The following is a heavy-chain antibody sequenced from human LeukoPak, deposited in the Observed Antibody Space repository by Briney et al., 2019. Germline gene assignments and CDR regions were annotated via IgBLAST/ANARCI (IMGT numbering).Heavy chain of an antibody. D-gene: IGHD2-2*01. V-gene: IGHV3-23*01. CDR2: IIDSGGST. J-gene: IGHJ6*02. CDR3: ARYCVTTTCLATPGHYYGMDV. CDR1: GFTFSNYA. Sequence: PGGSLRLSCAASGFTFSNYAMSWVRQAPGKGLEWVSTIIDSGGSTNHADSVKGRFTVSRDNSKDTLYLQMNSLRAEDTALYYCARYCVTTTCLATPGHYYGMDVWGQGTTLTVSS.